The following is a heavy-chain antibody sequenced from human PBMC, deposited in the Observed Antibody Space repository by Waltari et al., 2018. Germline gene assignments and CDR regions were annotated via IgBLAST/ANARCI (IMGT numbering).Heavy chain of an antibody. CDR2: IIPNSGGT. CDR3: ARAGVVITAVLFDY. CDR1: GGTFSSYA. V-gene: IGHV1-2*02. J-gene: IGHJ4*02. D-gene: IGHD3-22*01. Sequence: QVQLVQSGAEVKKPGSSVKVSCKASGGTFSSYAISWVRQAPGQGLEWMGGIIPNSGGTNYAQKFQGRGTMTRDTSISTAYMELSRRRSDDTAVYYCARAGVVITAVLFDYWGQGTLVTVSS.